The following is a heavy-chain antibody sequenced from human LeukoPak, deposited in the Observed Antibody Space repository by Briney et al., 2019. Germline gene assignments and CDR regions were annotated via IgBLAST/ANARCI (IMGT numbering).Heavy chain of an antibody. V-gene: IGHV4-39*01. CDR3: ARHRRKNYYASGSYVNVWFDP. Sequence: SETLSLTCTVSGGSISSSTYYWGWIRQPPGKGLEWIGEINHSGSTNYNPSLKSRVTVSVDTSKNQFSLKLSSVTAADTAVYYCARHRRKNYYASGSYVNVWFDPWGQGTLVTVSS. D-gene: IGHD3-10*01. J-gene: IGHJ5*02. CDR2: INHSGST. CDR1: GGSISSSTYY.